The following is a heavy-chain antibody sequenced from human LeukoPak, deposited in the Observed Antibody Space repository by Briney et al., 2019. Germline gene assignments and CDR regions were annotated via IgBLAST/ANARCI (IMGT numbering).Heavy chain of an antibody. CDR1: GGTFSSYA. Sequence: WASVKVSCKASGGTFSSYAISWVRQAPGQRLEWMGGIIPIFGTANYAQKFQGRVTITTDESTSTAYMELSSLRSEDTAVYYCAGVPVLEKDSSGYRGAFDIWGQGTMVTVSS. J-gene: IGHJ3*02. D-gene: IGHD3-22*01. CDR2: IIPIFGTA. V-gene: IGHV1-69*05. CDR3: AGVPVLEKDSSGYRGAFDI.